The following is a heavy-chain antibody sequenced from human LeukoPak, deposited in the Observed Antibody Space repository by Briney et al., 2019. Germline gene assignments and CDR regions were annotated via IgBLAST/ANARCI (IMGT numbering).Heavy chain of an antibody. J-gene: IGHJ4*02. CDR2: ISYDGSNK. Sequence: GGSLRLSWAASGFTFSSYAMHWVRQAPGKGLEWVAVISYDGSNKYYADSVKGRFTFSRDNSKNTLYLQMSSLEAEDTAVYYCARGRNDESSSWYYFDYWGQGTLVTVSS. CDR3: ARGRNDESSSWYYFDY. CDR1: GFTFSSYA. D-gene: IGHD6-13*01. V-gene: IGHV3-30-3*01.